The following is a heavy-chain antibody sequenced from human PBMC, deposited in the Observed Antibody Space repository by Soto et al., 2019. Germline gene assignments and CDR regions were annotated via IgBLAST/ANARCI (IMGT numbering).Heavy chain of an antibody. Sequence: ASVKVSCKASGYTFTGYAMHWVRQAPGQGLEWMGRIIPILGIANYAQKFQGRVTITADKSTSTAYMELSSLRSEDTAVYYCASGPDILTGYSYWGQGTLVTVSS. CDR2: IIPILGIA. CDR1: GYTFTGYA. D-gene: IGHD3-9*01. V-gene: IGHV1-69*04. CDR3: ASGPDILTGYSY. J-gene: IGHJ4*02.